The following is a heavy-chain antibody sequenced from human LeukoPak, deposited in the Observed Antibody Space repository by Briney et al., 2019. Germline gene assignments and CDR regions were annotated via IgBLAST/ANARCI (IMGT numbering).Heavy chain of an antibody. CDR3: ARYYYDSSGYYPDY. D-gene: IGHD3-22*01. V-gene: IGHV4-31*03. CDR1: GGSISSGGYY. CDR2: IYYSGST. J-gene: IGHJ4*02. Sequence: SETLSLTCTVSGGSISSGGYYWSWIRQHSGKGLEWIGYIYYSGSTYYNPSLKSRVTISVDTSKNQFSLKLSSVTAADTAVYYCARYYYDSSGYYPDYWGQGTLVTVSS.